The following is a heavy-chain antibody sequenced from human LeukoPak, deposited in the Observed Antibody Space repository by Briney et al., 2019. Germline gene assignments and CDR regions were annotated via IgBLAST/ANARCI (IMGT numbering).Heavy chain of an antibody. Sequence: GGSLTLSCAASGFIFTSYTMTWVRQAPGKGLEWVSDINGSGGSTYYADSVKGRFTISRDNSRNTLYLQMNSLRAEDTAVYYCAKRGVIWGRGTMVTVSS. CDR3: AKRGVI. D-gene: IGHD3-10*01. CDR1: GFIFTSYT. CDR2: INGSGGST. V-gene: IGHV3-23*01. J-gene: IGHJ3*02.